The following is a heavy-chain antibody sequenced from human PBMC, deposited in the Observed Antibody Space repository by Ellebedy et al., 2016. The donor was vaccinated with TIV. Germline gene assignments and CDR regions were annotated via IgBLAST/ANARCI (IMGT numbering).Heavy chain of an antibody. D-gene: IGHD3-22*01. V-gene: IGHV3-53*01. J-gene: IGHJ2*01. CDR3: AARHYDSTGYGWYFDL. Sequence: GGSLRLSCAASGFTVSSTYFTWVRRAPGRRLEWVSAIYSSDKTYYADSVKGQFTISRDNSKNTLYLQMNFVIAEDTATYYCAARHYDSTGYGWYFDLWGRGTLVTVSS. CDR2: IYSSDKT. CDR1: GFTVSSTY.